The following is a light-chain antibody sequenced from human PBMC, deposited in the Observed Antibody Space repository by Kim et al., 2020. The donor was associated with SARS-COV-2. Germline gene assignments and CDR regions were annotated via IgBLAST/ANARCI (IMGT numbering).Light chain of an antibody. Sequence: DIQMTQSPSTLSASVGDRVTITCRASQSINSWLAWYQQKPGKAPKLLIYKASTLESGVPSRFSGSRSGTEFTLTISSLQPDDFATYYCQQYDSYSRTFGQGTKVDIK. V-gene: IGKV1-5*03. CDR2: KAS. CDR1: QSINSW. CDR3: QQYDSYSRT. J-gene: IGKJ1*01.